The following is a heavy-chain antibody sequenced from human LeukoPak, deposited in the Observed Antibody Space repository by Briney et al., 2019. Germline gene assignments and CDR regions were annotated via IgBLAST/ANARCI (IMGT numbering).Heavy chain of an antibody. D-gene: IGHD2-2*01. V-gene: IGHV4-34*01. Sequence: ASETLSLTCAVYGGSFSGYYWSWIRQPPGKGLEWIGEINHSGSTNYNPSLKSRVTISVDTSKNQFSLKLSSVTAADTAVYYCARLYCGSPSFRYDYWGQGTLVTVSS. CDR1: GGSFSGYY. J-gene: IGHJ4*02. CDR2: INHSGST. CDR3: ARLYCGSPSFRYDY.